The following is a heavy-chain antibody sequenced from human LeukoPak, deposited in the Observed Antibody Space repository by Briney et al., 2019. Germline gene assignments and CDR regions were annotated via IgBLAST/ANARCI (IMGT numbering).Heavy chain of an antibody. V-gene: IGHV3-23*01. CDR3: AKEYYVLLVYALGGSFDY. J-gene: IGHJ4*02. CDR2: ISGNGRST. Sequence: PGGSLRLSCAASGFTISTNYMSWVRQAPGKGLEWVSTISGNGRSTYYGDSVKGRFTISRDNSKNTLSLQMNSLRAEDTAVYDCAKEYYVLLVYALGGSFDYWGRGTLVTVSS. D-gene: IGHD2-8*02. CDR1: GFTISTNY.